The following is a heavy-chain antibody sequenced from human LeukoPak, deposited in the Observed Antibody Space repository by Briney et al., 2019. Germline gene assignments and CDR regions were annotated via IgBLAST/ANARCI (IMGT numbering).Heavy chain of an antibody. CDR1: GGSFSGYY. Sequence: SETLSLTCAIYGGSFSGYYWSWIRQPPGKGLEWIGEINHSGSTNYNPSLKSRVTISVDTSKNQFSLKLSSVTAADTAVYYCARELRYDNSDSGPFWGQGTVVTVSS. V-gene: IGHV4-34*01. CDR3: ARELRYDNSDSGPF. CDR2: INHSGST. J-gene: IGHJ3*01. D-gene: IGHD3-22*01.